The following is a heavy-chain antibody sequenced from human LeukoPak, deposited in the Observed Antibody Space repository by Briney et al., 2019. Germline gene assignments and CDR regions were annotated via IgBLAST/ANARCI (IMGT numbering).Heavy chain of an antibody. CDR2: IYTSGST. V-gene: IGHV4-4*07. J-gene: IGHJ4*02. Sequence: PSETLSLTCTVSGGSISSYYWGWIRQPAGKGLEWIGRIYTSGSTNYNASLKSRVSMSVDTSKNQFSPKLSSVTAADTAVFYCARENSGSYREFDYWGQGTLVTVSS. CDR1: GGSISSYY. D-gene: IGHD1-26*01. CDR3: ARENSGSYREFDY.